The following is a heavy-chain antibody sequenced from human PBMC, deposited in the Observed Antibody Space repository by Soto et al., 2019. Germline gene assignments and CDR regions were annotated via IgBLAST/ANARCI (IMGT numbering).Heavy chain of an antibody. J-gene: IGHJ4*02. CDR3: ARVRRYYGKTMKLSGVFDY. V-gene: IGHV3-30-3*01. D-gene: IGHD3-10*01. Sequence: QVQLVESGGGVVQPGRSLRLSCAASGFTFSSYAMHWVRQAPGKGLEWVAVISYDGSNKYYADSVKGRFTISRDNSKNTLYLQMNSLRAEDTAVYYCARVRRYYGKTMKLSGVFDYWGQGTLVTVSS. CDR1: GFTFSSYA. CDR2: ISYDGSNK.